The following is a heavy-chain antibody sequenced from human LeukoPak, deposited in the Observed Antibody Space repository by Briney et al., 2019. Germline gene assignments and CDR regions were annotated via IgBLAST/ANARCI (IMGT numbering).Heavy chain of an antibody. CDR1: GFTFTSSA. CDR2: IVVNSGNT. J-gene: IGHJ6*03. CDR3: ANVDGSGRARLNYYYYYMDV. Sequence: GASVKVSCKASGFTFTSSAVQWVRQARGQRLEWIGWIVVNSGNTNYAQKFQERVTITRDMSTSTAYMELSSLRSEDTAVYYCANVDGSGRARLNYYYYYMDVWGKGTTVTVSS. V-gene: IGHV1-58*01. D-gene: IGHD3-10*01.